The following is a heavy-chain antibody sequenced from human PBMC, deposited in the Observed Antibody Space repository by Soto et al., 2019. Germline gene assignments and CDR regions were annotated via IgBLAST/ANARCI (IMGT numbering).Heavy chain of an antibody. CDR3: AKTYYDFWSGYYPSFDY. Sequence: GGSLRLSCAASGFTFSSYGMHWVRQAPGKGLEWVAVISYDGSNKYYADSVKGRFTISRDNSKNTLYLQMNSLRAEDTAVYYCAKTYYDFWSGYYPSFDYWGQGTLVTVSS. CDR2: ISYDGSNK. D-gene: IGHD3-3*01. J-gene: IGHJ4*02. CDR1: GFTFSSYG. V-gene: IGHV3-30*18.